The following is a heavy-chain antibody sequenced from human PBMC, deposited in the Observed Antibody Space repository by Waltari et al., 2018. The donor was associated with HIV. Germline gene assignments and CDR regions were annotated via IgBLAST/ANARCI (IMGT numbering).Heavy chain of an antibody. CDR1: GFSLSTSGVG. D-gene: IGHD1-20*01. CDR2: IYWNDDK. V-gene: IGHV2-5*01. Sequence: QITLKESGPTLVKPTQTLTLTCTFSGFSLSTSGVGVGWIRQPPGKALEWLALIYWNDDKRYSPSLKSRLTITKDTSKNQVVLTMTNMDPVDTATYYCAHSKWNTFHYYYGMDVWGQGTTVTVSS. J-gene: IGHJ6*02. CDR3: AHSKWNTFHYYYGMDV.